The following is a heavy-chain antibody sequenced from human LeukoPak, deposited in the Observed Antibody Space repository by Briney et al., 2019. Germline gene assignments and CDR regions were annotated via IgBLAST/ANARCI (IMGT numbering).Heavy chain of an antibody. D-gene: IGHD1-26*01. Sequence: GGSLRLSCAASGFTFSINWMTWVRQAPGKGLDWLDNTNPEGGDKYYVDSVKGRFTISRDNAKNSVFLHLNSLRAEDTAVYYCVAWGNSGNSWGQGTMVIVSS. CDR2: TNPEGGDK. V-gene: IGHV3-7*01. CDR3: VAWGNSGNS. CDR1: GFTFSINW. J-gene: IGHJ3*01.